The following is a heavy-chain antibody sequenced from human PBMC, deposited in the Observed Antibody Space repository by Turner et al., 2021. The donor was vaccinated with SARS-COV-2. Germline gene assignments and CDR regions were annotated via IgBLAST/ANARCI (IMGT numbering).Heavy chain of an antibody. D-gene: IGHD2-15*01. V-gene: IGHV3-23*01. Sequence: EVQLLESGGGLVQPGGSLRLSCAASGFTFSSYAMSCVRQAPGKGLEWVSAIIGSGGRTYYADSVKGRFTISRDNSKNTLYLQMNSLRAEDTAVYYCAKDGYDGIYCSGGSCYSGWFDTWGQGTLVTVSS. CDR1: GFTFSSYA. J-gene: IGHJ5*02. CDR3: AKDGYDGIYCSGGSCYSGWFDT. CDR2: IIGSGGRT.